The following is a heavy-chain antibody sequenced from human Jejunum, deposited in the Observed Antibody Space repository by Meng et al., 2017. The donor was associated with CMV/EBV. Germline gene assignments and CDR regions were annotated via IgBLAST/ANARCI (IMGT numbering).Heavy chain of an antibody. D-gene: IGHD6-13*01. CDR2: IYSGGSS. CDR3: ARGGAAAGSES. CDR1: GFIFSNYA. Sequence: QGGLVGAWGGVVRPGGSLGLSCSASGFIFSNYAMHWVRQAPGKGLEWVSVIYSGGSSYYADSVKGRFTISRDNFKNTLSLQMNSLRADDTAVYYCARGGAAAGSESWGQGTLVTVSS. J-gene: IGHJ4*02. V-gene: IGHV3-NL1*01.